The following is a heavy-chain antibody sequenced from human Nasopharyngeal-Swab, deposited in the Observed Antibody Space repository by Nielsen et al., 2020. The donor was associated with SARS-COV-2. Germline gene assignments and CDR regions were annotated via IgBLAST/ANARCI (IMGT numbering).Heavy chain of an antibody. CDR2: MNPNSGNT. CDR3: ASGGTAY. J-gene: IGHJ4*02. D-gene: IGHD1-1*01. V-gene: IGHV1-8*01. CDR1: GYTFTSYD. Sequence: ASVKVSCKASGYTFTSYDINWVRQATGQGLEWMGWMNPNSGNTGYAQKFKGRVTMTRNTSISTGYMELGGLRFEDTAVYYCASGGTAYWGQGTLVTVSS.